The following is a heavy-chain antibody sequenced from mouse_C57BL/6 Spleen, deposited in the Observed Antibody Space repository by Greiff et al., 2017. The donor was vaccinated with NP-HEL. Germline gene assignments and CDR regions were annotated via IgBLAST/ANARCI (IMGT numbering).Heavy chain of an antibody. D-gene: IGHD1-1*01. Sequence: VQLQQSGAELARPGASVKLSCKASGYTFTSYGISWVKQRTGQGLEWIGEIYPRSGNTYYNEKFKGKATLTADKSSSTAYMELRSLTSEDSAVYFCAFFYYGSSNRYFDVWGTGTTVTVSS. CDR2: IYPRSGNT. J-gene: IGHJ1*03. CDR1: GYTFTSYG. V-gene: IGHV1-81*01. CDR3: AFFYYGSSNRYFDV.